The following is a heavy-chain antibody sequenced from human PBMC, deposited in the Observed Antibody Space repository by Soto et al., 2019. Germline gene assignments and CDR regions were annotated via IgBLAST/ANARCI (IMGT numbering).Heavy chain of an antibody. V-gene: IGHV3-33*01. J-gene: IGHJ6*02. D-gene: IGHD4-4*01. Sequence: GGSLRLSCAASGFTFSSYGMHWVRQAPGKGLEWVAVIWYDGSNKYYADSVKGRFTISRDNSKNTLYLQMNSLRAEDTAVYYCASDSFPKTVYYGMDVWGQGTTVTVSS. CDR3: ASDSFPKTVYYGMDV. CDR1: GFTFSSYG. CDR2: IWYDGSNK.